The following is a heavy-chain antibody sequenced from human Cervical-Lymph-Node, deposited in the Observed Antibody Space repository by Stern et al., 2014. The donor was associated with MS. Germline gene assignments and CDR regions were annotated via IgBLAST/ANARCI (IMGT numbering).Heavy chain of an antibody. CDR2: IYWDDDK. J-gene: IGHJ4*02. D-gene: IGHD6-19*01. Sequence: QITLKESGPTLVKPTQTLTLTCTFSGFSLTTGGVGVGRIRQPPGKALEWLALIYWDDDKRHRPSLRGRLTITNETYKNHVVPRLTNMGPVDTATYCCAHRRSGWSFDYWGQGTLVTVSS. V-gene: IGHV2-5*02. CDR3: AHRRSGWSFDY. CDR1: GFSLTTGGVG.